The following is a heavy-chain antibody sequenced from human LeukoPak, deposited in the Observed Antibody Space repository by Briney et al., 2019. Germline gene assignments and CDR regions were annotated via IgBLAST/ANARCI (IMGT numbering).Heavy chain of an antibody. Sequence: TGGSLRLSCAASGFTFSAYSMNWIRQAPGKGPEWVSGVRGRGSTFYSDSVKGRFTISRDNTKNTVHLQMNSLRADDTAVYYCAKEEAEVGRPNFHSWGQGTLVTVSS. V-gene: IGHV3-23*01. CDR3: AKEEAEVGRPNFHS. J-gene: IGHJ4*02. CDR1: GFTFSAYS. CDR2: VRGRGST.